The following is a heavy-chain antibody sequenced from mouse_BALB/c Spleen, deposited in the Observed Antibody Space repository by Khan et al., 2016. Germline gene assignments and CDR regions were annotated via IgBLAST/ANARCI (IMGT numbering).Heavy chain of an antibody. Sequence: QVQLKQSGPQLVRPGASVKISCKASGYSFTSYWRHWVKQRPGQGLEWIGMIDPSDSETRLNQKFKDKATLTVDTSSSTAYMQLSSATSEDSAVYYCAPAVVARYFDYWGQGTTLTVSS. J-gene: IGHJ2*01. CDR1: GYSFTSYW. CDR2: IDPSDSET. V-gene: IGHV1S127*01. CDR3: APAVVARYFDY. D-gene: IGHD1-1*01.